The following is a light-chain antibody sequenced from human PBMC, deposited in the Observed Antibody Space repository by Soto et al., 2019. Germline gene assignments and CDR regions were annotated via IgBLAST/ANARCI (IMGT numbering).Light chain of an antibody. CDR3: QQSGSSPRT. CDR1: QSVSNVY. V-gene: IGKV3-20*01. Sequence: EIVLTQSPGTLSLSPGERATLSCRASQSVSNVYLAWYQQKPGQAPRLLIYDTSNRATGIPVRFSGSGSGTDFTLTISRLEPEDFAVYYCQQSGSSPRTFGQGTKLEIK. J-gene: IGKJ2*01. CDR2: DTS.